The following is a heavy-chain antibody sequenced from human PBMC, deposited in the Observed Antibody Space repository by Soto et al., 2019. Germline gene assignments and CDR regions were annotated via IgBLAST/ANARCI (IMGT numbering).Heavy chain of an antibody. CDR2: IYYSGST. CDR1: GGSISSSSYY. V-gene: IGHV4-39*01. Sequence: PSETLSLTCTVSGGSISSSSYYWGWIRQPPGKGLEWIGSIYYSGSTYYNPSLKSRVTISVDTSKNQFSLKLRSVTAADTAVYYCGRLEGLATISYYFDYWGQGALVTVSS. D-gene: IGHD3-9*01. CDR3: GRLEGLATISYYFDY. J-gene: IGHJ4*02.